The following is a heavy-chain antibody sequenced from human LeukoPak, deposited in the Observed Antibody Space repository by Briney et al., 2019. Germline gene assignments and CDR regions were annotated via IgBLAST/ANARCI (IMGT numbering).Heavy chain of an antibody. CDR3: GKDSAITVYNKYQNIDF. D-gene: IGHD2-2*01. Sequence: GGSLRLSCAVSGFTFSTYGMHWVRQAPGKGLEWVALIRYDGSNQYYADTVKGRFTISRDNSKNTLSLQMNSLRAEDTAIYYCGKDSAITVYNKYQNIDFWGKGPTVTVSS. CDR2: IRYDGSNQ. J-gene: IGHJ6*04. CDR1: GFTFSTYG. V-gene: IGHV3-30*02.